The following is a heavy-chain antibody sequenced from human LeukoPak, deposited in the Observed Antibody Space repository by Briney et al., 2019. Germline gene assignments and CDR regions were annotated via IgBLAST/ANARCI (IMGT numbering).Heavy chain of an antibody. J-gene: IGHJ4*02. CDR1: GYTFTSYD. Sequence: ASVKVSCKASGYTFTSYDINWVRQATGQGLEWMGWMNPNSGNTGYAQKFQGRVTMTRDTPTNTVYMELSSLRSEDTAVYYCARDKLGGDSEDYWGQGTLVTVSS. D-gene: IGHD2-21*01. CDR2: MNPNSGNT. V-gene: IGHV1-8*02. CDR3: ARDKLGGDSEDY.